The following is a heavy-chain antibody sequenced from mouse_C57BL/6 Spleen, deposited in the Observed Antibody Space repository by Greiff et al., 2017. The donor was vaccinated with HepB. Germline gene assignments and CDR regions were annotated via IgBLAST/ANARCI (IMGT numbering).Heavy chain of an antibody. V-gene: IGHV1-55*01. D-gene: IGHD1-1*01. Sequence: QVQLQQPGAELVKPGASVKMSCKASGYTFTSYWITWVKQRPGQGLEWIGDIYPGSGSTNYNEKFKSKATLTVDTSSSTAYMQLSSLTSEDSAVYYGARRGYYGSSYGYFDYWGQGTTLTVSS. CDR3: ARRGYYGSSYGYFDY. J-gene: IGHJ2*01. CDR2: IYPGSGST. CDR1: GYTFTSYW.